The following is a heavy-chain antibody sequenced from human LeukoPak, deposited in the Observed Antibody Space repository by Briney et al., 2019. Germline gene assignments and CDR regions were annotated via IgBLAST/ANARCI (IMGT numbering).Heavy chain of an antibody. V-gene: IGHV3-30*03. CDR2: ISYDGSNK. J-gene: IGHJ4*02. Sequence: GGSLRLSCAASGFTFSSYGMHWVRQAPGKGLEWVAVISYDGSNKYYADSVKGRFTISRDNSKNTLYLQMNSLRAEDTAVYYCARDPPGRELPPRCPDYWGQGTLVTVSS. D-gene: IGHD1-26*01. CDR1: GFTFSSYG. CDR3: ARDPPGRELPPRCPDY.